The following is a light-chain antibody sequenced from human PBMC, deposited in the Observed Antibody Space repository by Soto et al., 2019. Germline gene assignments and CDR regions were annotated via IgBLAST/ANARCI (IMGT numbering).Light chain of an antibody. CDR1: SSNVGGNT. CDR3: AAWDDSLNGWV. Sequence: QSVLTQPPSASETPGQRVTISCSGSSSNVGGNTVNWYQQLPGTAPKLLIYSNNQRPSGVPDRFSGSKSGTSASLAISGLQSEDEADYYCAAWDDSLNGWVFGGGTKLTVL. J-gene: IGLJ3*02. V-gene: IGLV1-44*01. CDR2: SNN.